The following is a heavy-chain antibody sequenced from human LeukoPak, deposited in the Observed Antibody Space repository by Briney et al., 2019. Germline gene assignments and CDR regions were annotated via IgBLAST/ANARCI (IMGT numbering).Heavy chain of an antibody. CDR3: AKDRKAYYDSAYYFDY. V-gene: IGHV3-21*01. D-gene: IGHD3-22*01. J-gene: IGHJ4*02. CDR2: ISSSSSYI. CDR1: GFTFSSYS. Sequence: GGSLRLSCAASGFTFSSYSMNWVRQAPGKGLEWVSSISSSSSYIYYADSVKGRFTISRDNAKNSLYLQMNSLRAEDTAVYYCAKDRKAYYDSAYYFDYWGQGTLVTVSS.